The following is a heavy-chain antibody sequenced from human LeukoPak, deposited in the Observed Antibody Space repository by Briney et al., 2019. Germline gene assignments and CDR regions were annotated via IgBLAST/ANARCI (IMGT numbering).Heavy chain of an antibody. V-gene: IGHV3-21*01. J-gene: IGHJ6*04. D-gene: IGHD6-13*01. CDR1: GFTFSSYS. Sequence: GGSLRLSCAASGFTFSSYSMNWVRQAPGKGLEWVSSISSSSSYIYYADSVKGRFTISRDNAKNSLYLQMNSLRAEDTAVYYCARDPRDSSSWYWPVSYGMDVWGKGTTVTVSP. CDR2: ISSSSSYI. CDR3: ARDPRDSSSWYWPVSYGMDV.